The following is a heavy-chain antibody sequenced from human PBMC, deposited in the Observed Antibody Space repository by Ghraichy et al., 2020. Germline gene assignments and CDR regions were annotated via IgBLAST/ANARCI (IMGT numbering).Heavy chain of an antibody. J-gene: IGHJ6*01. CDR1: GGTFSSYA. CDR2: IIPIFGTA. CDR3: VRAHFLAALDYYYGMHV. Sequence: SVKVSCKASGGTFSSYAISWVRQAPGQGLEWMGGIIPIFGTANYAQKFQGRVTITADESTSTAYMELSSLRSEDTAVYYCVRAHFLAALDYYYGMHVWGRGTTVTVSP. V-gene: IGHV1-69*13. D-gene: IGHD2-15*01.